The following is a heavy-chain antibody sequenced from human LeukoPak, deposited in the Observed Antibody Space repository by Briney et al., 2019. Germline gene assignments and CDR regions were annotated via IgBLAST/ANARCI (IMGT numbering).Heavy chain of an antibody. V-gene: IGHV1-2*06. D-gene: IGHD6-13*01. CDR1: GYTFTGYY. Sequence: ASVKVFCKASGYTFTGYYMHWVRQAPGQGLEWMGRIDPNSGATNYVQKVQGRVTMTRDTSISTAYMELSRLRSDDTAVYYCARVGSSSWYSFDYWGQEPWSPSPQ. J-gene: IGHJ4*01. CDR2: IDPNSGAT. CDR3: ARVGSSSWYSFDY.